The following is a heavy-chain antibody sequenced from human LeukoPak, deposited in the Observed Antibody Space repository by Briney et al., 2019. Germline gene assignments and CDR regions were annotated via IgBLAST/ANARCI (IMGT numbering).Heavy chain of an antibody. CDR2: ISAYNGNT. CDR3: ARGPPPPWFGELSTYYYGMDV. D-gene: IGHD3-10*01. J-gene: IGHJ6*02. V-gene: IGHV1-18*01. CDR1: GYTFTSYG. Sequence: ASVKVSCTASGYTFTSYGISWVRQAPGQGLEWMGWISAYNGNTNYAQKLQGRVTMTTDTSTSTAYMELRSLRSDDTAVYYCARGPPPPWFGELSTYYYGMDVWGQGTTVTVSS.